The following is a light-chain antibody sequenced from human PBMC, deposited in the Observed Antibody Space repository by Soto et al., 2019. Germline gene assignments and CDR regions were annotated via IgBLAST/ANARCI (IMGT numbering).Light chain of an antibody. CDR2: GAS. CDR3: QHHNSYSQT. V-gene: IGKV1-5*01. Sequence: DNQKIPSPPPPFPSVRDKDTNTFRASQSIRHYLAWYQQMPGKAPKLLIYGASTLQSGVPSRFSGSGSGTEFTLTISSLQPDDFGTYFCQHHNSYSQTFGQGTKVDIK. CDR1: QSIRHY. J-gene: IGKJ1*01.